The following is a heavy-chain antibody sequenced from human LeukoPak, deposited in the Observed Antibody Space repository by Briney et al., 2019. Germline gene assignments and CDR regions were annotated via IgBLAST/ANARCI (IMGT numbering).Heavy chain of an antibody. CDR1: GYSFTSYW. CDR2: IYPGDSDT. V-gene: IGHV5-51*01. D-gene: IGHD1-14*01. Sequence: GESLKISCKGSGYSFTSYWIGWVRQMPGKGLEWMGIIYPGDSDTRYSPSFQGQVTISADKSISTAYLQWSSLKASDTAMYYCGNHPPKTAPLQPILNWGKGPLVTVSS. J-gene: IGHJ4*02. CDR3: GNHPPKTAPLQPILN.